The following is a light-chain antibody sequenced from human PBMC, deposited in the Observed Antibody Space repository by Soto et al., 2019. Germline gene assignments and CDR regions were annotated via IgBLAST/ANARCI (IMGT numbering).Light chain of an antibody. CDR1: QGISNY. V-gene: IGKV1-27*01. CDR2: AAS. CDR3: QNHDSAPIT. J-gene: IGKJ5*01. Sequence: DIQMTQSPSSLSASVVDRVTITCRASQGISNYLAWYQQKPGKLPKLLIYAASTLQSGVPSRFSGSGSGTDFTPTISSLQPEDVATYYCQNHDSAPITFGQGTRPEIK.